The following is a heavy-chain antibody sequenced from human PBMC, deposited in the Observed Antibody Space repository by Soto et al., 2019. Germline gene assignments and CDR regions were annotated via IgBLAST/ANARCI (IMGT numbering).Heavy chain of an antibody. CDR3: ARDFPRGVRGVIIDAFDI. V-gene: IGHV3-7*03. D-gene: IGHD3-10*01. Sequence: EVQLVESGGGLVQPGGSLRLSCAASGFTFSSYWMSWVRQAPGKGLEWVANMMQDGSEKYYVDSVKGRFTISRDDAKNSLYLQMNSLRAEDTAVYYCARDFPRGVRGVIIDAFDIWGQGTMVTVSS. CDR2: MMQDGSEK. CDR1: GFTFSSYW. J-gene: IGHJ3*02.